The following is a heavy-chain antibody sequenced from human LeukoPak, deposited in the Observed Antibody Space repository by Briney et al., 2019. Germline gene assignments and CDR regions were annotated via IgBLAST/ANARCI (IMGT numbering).Heavy chain of an antibody. D-gene: IGHD2-8*01. CDR3: ARGTPHIVLMVYARRRWFDP. CDR1: GGSFSGYY. J-gene: IGHJ5*02. Sequence: SETLSLTCAVYGGSFSGYYLSWIRQPPGKGLEWIGEINHSGSTNYNPSLKSRVTISVDTSKNHFSLKLSSVTAADTAVYYCARGTPHIVLMVYARRRWFDPWGQGTLVTVSS. V-gene: IGHV4-34*01. CDR2: INHSGST.